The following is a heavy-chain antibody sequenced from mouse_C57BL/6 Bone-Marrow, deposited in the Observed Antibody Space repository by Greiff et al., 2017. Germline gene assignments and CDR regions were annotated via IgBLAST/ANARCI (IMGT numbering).Heavy chain of an antibody. D-gene: IGHD1-1*01. CDR3: AILFTTVVARS. CDR2: LHPNSGST. Sequence: QVQLKQSGAELVKPGASVKLSCKASGYTFTSYWMHWVKQRPGQGLEWIGMLHPNSGSTNYNGKFKSKATLTVDKPSSTAYMQLSSLTSEDSAVYYCAILFTTVVARSWGQGTSVTVSS. V-gene: IGHV1-64*01. CDR1: GYTFTSYW. J-gene: IGHJ4*01.